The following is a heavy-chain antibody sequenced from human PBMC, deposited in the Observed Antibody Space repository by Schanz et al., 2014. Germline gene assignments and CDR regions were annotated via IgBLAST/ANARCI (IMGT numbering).Heavy chain of an antibody. CDR1: GDTFRSYT. D-gene: IGHD3-3*01. CDR2: IIPITGIT. Sequence: QVQLVQSGAEVKKPGSSVKVSCKASGDTFRSYTINWVRHAPGQGLEWMGRIIPITGITNYAQKFQGRVTFTADKSTSTAFLEVNSLRSEDTAVYYCARDGPYYDFLYGMDVWGQGTTVTVSS. CDR3: ARDGPYYDFLYGMDV. J-gene: IGHJ6*02. V-gene: IGHV1-69*04.